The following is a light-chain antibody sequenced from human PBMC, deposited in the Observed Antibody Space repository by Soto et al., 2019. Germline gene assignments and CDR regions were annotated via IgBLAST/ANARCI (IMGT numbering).Light chain of an antibody. CDR2: GAS. V-gene: IGKV3-15*01. J-gene: IGKJ5*01. CDR1: QSVSSK. CDR3: QQYNNWPPIT. Sequence: TVLTQSPATLSVSPGERATLSCRASQSVSSKLAWYQQKPGQAPRLLIYGASTRATGIPARFSGSGSGTEFTLTIISLLSEDFAAYYCQQYNNWPPITFGQGTRLEIK.